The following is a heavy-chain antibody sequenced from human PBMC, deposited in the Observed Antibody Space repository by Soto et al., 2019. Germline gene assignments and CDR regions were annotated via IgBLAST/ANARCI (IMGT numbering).Heavy chain of an antibody. CDR3: ARFMEGGDSNFDY. Sequence: GGSLRLSCAASGFTFSSYWMSWVRQAPGKGLEWVANINQDGSEKYYVDSVKGRFTISRDNAKNSLYLQMNSLRAEDTAVYYCARFMEGGDSNFDYWGQGTLVTVSS. D-gene: IGHD3-3*01. CDR2: INQDGSEK. J-gene: IGHJ4*02. CDR1: GFTFSSYW. V-gene: IGHV3-7*01.